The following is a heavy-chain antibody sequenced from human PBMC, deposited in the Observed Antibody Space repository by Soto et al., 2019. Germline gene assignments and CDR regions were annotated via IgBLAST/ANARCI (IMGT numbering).Heavy chain of an antibody. D-gene: IGHD6-25*01. J-gene: IGHJ4*02. CDR1: GFTFSTHS. Sequence: EVQLVESGGGLVQPGGSLRLSCAASGFTFSTHSMNWVRQAPGKGLEWISYITSSDVTMYADSVKGRFTISRDNAKNSLYLQMSSLRGEDTAVYFCVGEGGFQRIYWGQGALVPVSS. CDR3: VGEGGFQRIY. CDR2: ITSSDVTM. V-gene: IGHV3-48*01.